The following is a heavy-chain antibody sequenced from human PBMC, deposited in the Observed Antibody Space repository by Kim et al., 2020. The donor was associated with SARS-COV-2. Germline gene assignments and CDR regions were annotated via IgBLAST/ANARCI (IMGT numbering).Heavy chain of an antibody. J-gene: IGHJ4*02. V-gene: IGHV3-53*01. CDR2: IYSGGST. Sequence: GGSLRLSCAASGFTVSSYYMSWVRQAPGKGLEWVSVIYSGGSTYYAASAKGRFTTSRDNSKNTLYLQMNSMRAEDTAVYYWARDRVASGWYEGGSFRDYWGQGTLVTVSS. CDR1: GFTVSSYY. CDR3: ARDRVASGWYEGGSFRDY. D-gene: IGHD6-19*01.